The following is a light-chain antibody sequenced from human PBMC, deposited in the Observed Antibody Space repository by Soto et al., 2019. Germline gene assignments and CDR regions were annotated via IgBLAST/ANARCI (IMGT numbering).Light chain of an antibody. V-gene: IGKV3-15*01. CDR3: QQYNNWPIT. Sequence: EIVMTQSAATLSVSPGERATLSCRASQSVSSNLAWYQQKPGQAPRLLIYGASTRATGIPARFSGSGSGTEFTLTISNLQSEDFAVYYCQQYNNWPITFGQGTRLEIK. J-gene: IGKJ5*01. CDR1: QSVSSN. CDR2: GAS.